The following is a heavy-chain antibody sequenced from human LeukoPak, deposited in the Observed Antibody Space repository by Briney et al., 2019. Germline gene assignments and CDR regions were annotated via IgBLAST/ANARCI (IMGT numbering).Heavy chain of an antibody. J-gene: IGHJ4*02. CDR1: GFTFSSYA. CDR2: ISSSSSYI. CDR3: ASIVVVAAASDY. Sequence: GGSLRLSCAASGFTFSSYAMNWVRQAPGKGLEWVSSISSSSSYIYYADSVKGRFTISRDNAKNSLYLQMNSLRAEDTAVYYCASIVVVAAASDYWGQGTLVTVSS. D-gene: IGHD2-15*01. V-gene: IGHV3-21*01.